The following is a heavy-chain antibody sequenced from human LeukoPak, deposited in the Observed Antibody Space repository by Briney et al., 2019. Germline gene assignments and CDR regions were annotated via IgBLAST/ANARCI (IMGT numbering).Heavy chain of an antibody. V-gene: IGHV3-30*03. D-gene: IGHD5-18*01. Sequence: GRSLRLSCEASGFAFSTFGVHWVRQAPGKGLEWVAIISYDSKNKYYVDAVKGRFTISRDNSKNTLYLQMNSLRAEDTAVYYCARDMDTAMVTPHYWGQGTLVTVSS. CDR2: ISYDSKNK. CDR3: ARDMDTAMVTPHY. J-gene: IGHJ4*02. CDR1: GFAFSTFG.